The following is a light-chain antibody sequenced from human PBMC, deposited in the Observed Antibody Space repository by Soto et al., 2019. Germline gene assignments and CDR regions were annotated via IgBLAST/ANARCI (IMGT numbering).Light chain of an antibody. CDR1: QSVSSN. Sequence: EIVLTQSPGTLSLSPGERATLSCRASQSVSSNLAWYQQKPGQAPRLLIYGASTRATGIPARFSGSGSGTESTLTISSLQSEDFAVYYCQQYNNWPWTFGQGTKV. V-gene: IGKV3-15*01. CDR3: QQYNNWPWT. CDR2: GAS. J-gene: IGKJ1*01.